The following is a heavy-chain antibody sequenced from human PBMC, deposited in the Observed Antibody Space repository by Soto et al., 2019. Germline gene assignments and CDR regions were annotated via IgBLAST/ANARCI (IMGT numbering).Heavy chain of an antibody. D-gene: IGHD2-8*01. CDR3: ARGREGSDIMVYAIWGRYYYYMDV. CDR2: IYYSGST. CDR1: GGSISSYY. J-gene: IGHJ6*03. Sequence: SETLSLTCTVSGGSISSYYWSWIRQPPGKGLEWIGYIYYSGSTNYNPSLKSRVTISVDTSKNQFSLKLSSVTAADTAVYYCARGREGSDIMVYAIWGRYYYYMDVWGKGTTVTVSS. V-gene: IGHV4-59*01.